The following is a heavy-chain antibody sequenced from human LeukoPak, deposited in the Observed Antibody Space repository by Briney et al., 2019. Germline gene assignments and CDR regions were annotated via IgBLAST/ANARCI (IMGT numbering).Heavy chain of an antibody. CDR2: IYYSGST. D-gene: IGHD3-10*01. Sequence: PSETLSLTCTVSGGSISSGGYYWSWLRQHPGKGLEWIGYIYYSGSTNYNPSLKSRVTISVDTSKNQFSLKLSSVTAADTAVYYCARVGYGSGSYYKTYYFDYWGQGTLVTVSS. CDR3: ARVGYGSGSYYKTYYFDY. CDR1: GGSISSGGYY. J-gene: IGHJ4*02. V-gene: IGHV4-61*08.